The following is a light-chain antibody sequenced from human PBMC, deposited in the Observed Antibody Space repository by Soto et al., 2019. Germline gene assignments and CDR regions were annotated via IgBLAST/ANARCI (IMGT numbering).Light chain of an antibody. CDR2: DAS. J-gene: IGKJ4*01. CDR1: QSVSRH. V-gene: IGKV3-11*01. CDR3: QQRNNCPPVT. Sequence: EIVLTQSPATLSLSPGERATLSCRASQSVSRHLAWYQQKPGQAPRLLIYDASNRATGIPARFSGSGSGTDFTLTISSLEPEEFAVYYCQQRNNCPPVTFGGGTKVEIK.